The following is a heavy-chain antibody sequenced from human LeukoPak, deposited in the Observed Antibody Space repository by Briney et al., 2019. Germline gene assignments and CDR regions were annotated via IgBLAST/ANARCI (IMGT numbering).Heavy chain of an antibody. CDR2: IYYSGST. CDR3: ARDAMVRGVIDP. CDR1: GGSISSGGYY. D-gene: IGHD3-10*01. V-gene: IGHV4-31*03. Sequence: ASETLSLTCTVSGGSISSGGYYWSWIRQHPGKGLEWIGYIYYSGSTYYNPSLKSRVIISVDTSKNQFSLKLSSVTAADTAVYYCARDAMVRGVIDPWGQGTLVTVSS. J-gene: IGHJ5*02.